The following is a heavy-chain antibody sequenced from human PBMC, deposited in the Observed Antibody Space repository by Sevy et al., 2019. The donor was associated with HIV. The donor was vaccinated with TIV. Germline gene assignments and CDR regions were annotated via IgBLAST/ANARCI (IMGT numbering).Heavy chain of an antibody. D-gene: IGHD3-22*01. Sequence: GESLKISCTASGFTFSSYAMHWVRQAPGKGLEWVAVISYDGSNKYYADSVKGRFTISRDNSKNTLYLQMNSLRAEDTAVYYCARDLVVIPRDYYGMDVWGQGTTVTVSS. CDR1: GFTFSSYA. CDR2: ISYDGSNK. J-gene: IGHJ6*02. V-gene: IGHV3-30*04. CDR3: ARDLVVIPRDYYGMDV.